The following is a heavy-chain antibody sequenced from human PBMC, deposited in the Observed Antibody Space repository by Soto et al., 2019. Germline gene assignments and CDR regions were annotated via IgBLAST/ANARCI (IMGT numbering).Heavy chain of an antibody. D-gene: IGHD2-8*01. Sequence: VQLVQSGAEVKKPGASVKVSCKASGYTFTGYYMHWVRQAPGQGLEWMGWINPNSGGTNYAQKFQGWVTMTRDTSISTAYMELSRLRSDDTAVYYCAICTNGVCYGLDYWGQGTLVTVSS. CDR3: AICTNGVCYGLDY. J-gene: IGHJ4*02. CDR1: GYTFTGYY. CDR2: INPNSGGT. V-gene: IGHV1-2*04.